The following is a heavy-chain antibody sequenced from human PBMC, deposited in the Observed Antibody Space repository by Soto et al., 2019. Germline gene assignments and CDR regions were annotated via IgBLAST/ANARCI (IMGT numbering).Heavy chain of an antibody. CDR2: IYQNEYA. Sequence: QLQLQGSGPGLVKPSQTLSLICAVSGGSITNGYSWSWIRQPPGKGLEWIGYIYQNEYAYYNPSLKSRVTISVDRSKNQFSLKLNSVTAADTAVYYCARVRTVARGGFDYWGQGTLVTVSS. CDR1: GGSITNGYS. CDR3: ARVRTVARGGFDY. V-gene: IGHV4-30-2*01. D-gene: IGHD2-15*01. J-gene: IGHJ4*02.